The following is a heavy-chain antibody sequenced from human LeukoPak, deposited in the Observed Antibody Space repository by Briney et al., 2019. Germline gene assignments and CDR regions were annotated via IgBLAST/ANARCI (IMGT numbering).Heavy chain of an antibody. CDR3: ARDGDYDFWSGYPAHSDY. V-gene: IGHV1-69*04. CDR2: IIPILGIA. Sequence: SVKVSCKASGGTFSSYAISWVRQAPGQGLEWMGRIIPILGIANYAQKFQGRVTITADKSTSTAYMELSSLRSEDTAVYYCARDGDYDFWSGYPAHSDYWGQGTLVTVSS. D-gene: IGHD3-3*01. J-gene: IGHJ4*02. CDR1: GGTFSSYA.